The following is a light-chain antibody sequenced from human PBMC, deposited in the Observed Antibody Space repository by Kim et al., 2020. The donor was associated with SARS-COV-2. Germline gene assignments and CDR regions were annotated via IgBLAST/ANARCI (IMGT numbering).Light chain of an antibody. CDR3: QSYAASNWV. Sequence: NFMLTQPHSLSESPGKTVTISCIRSSGSIASNYVHWYQQRPGSSPTTAIYEDDQRPSGVPDRFSGSIDSSSNSASLTISGLKTEDEADYYCQSYAASNWVFSGETKLTVL. CDR1: SGSIASNY. J-gene: IGLJ3*02. V-gene: IGLV6-57*01. CDR2: EDD.